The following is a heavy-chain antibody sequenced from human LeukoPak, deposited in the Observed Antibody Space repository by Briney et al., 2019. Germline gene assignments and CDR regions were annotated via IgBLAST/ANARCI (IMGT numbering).Heavy chain of an antibody. CDR3: AKDLGETYYDFWSGYPRGFDP. CDR2: IYSGGST. V-gene: IGHV3-53*01. D-gene: IGHD3-3*01. J-gene: IGHJ5*02. CDR1: GFTVSSNY. Sequence: GGSLRLSCAASGFTVSSNYMSWVRQAPGKGLEWVSVIYSGGSTYYADSVKGRFTISRDNSKNTLYLQMNSLRAEDTAVYYCAKDLGETYYDFWSGYPRGFDPWGQGTLVTVSS.